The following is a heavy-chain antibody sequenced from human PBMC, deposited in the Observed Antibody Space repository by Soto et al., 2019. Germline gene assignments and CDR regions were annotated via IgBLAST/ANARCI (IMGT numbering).Heavy chain of an antibody. V-gene: IGHV1-24*01. D-gene: IGHD6-13*01. Sequence: GASVKVSCKVSGYTLTELSMHCVRQAPGKGLEWMGGFDPEDGETIYAQKFQGRVTMTEDTSTDTAYMELSSLRSEDTAVYYCATRSSWSPSGRVDYWVQGTLVTVSS. CDR2: FDPEDGET. CDR1: GYTLTELS. CDR3: ATRSSWSPSGRVDY. J-gene: IGHJ4*02.